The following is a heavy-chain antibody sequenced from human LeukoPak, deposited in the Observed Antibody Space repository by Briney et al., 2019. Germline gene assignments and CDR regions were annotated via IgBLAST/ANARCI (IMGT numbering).Heavy chain of an antibody. J-gene: IGHJ4*02. Sequence: GGSLRLSCAASGFTFSSYAMSWVRQAPGKGLEWVANTKQDGSEKNYVDSVKGQFTISRDNAKNSLYLQMNSLRAEDTAVYYCASTFGLGAFWGQGTLVTVSS. CDR2: TKQDGSEK. V-gene: IGHV3-7*05. CDR1: GFTFSSYA. D-gene: IGHD3/OR15-3a*01. CDR3: ASTFGLGAF.